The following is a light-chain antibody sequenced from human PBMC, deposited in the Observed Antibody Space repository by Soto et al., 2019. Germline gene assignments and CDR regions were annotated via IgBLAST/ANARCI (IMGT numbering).Light chain of an antibody. J-gene: IGLJ2*01. V-gene: IGLV6-57*04. CDR1: SGNIATNY. CDR2: DDN. CDR3: QSYDVDNVV. Sequence: NFMLTQPRSVSESPGKTVTISCTPTSGNIATNYVQWHQHRPGSAPRIVIYDDNERPSGVPDRFSGSVDRSSNSASLTISGLKTEDEADYYCQSYDVDNVVFGGGTKLTVL.